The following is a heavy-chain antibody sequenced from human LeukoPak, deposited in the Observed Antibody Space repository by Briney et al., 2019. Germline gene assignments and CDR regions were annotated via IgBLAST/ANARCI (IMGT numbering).Heavy chain of an antibody. J-gene: IGHJ6*03. D-gene: IGHD3-10*01. CDR1: GGSISSYY. V-gene: IGHV4-59*01. CDR2: IYYSGST. CDR3: ARVEEAYGSGRRENYYYYYMDV. Sequence: PSETLSLTCTVSGGSISSYYWSWIRQPPGKGLEWIGYIYYSGSTTYNPSLKSRVTISVDTSKNQFSLKLSSVTAADTAVYYCARVEEAYGSGRRENYYYYYMDVWGKGTTVTISS.